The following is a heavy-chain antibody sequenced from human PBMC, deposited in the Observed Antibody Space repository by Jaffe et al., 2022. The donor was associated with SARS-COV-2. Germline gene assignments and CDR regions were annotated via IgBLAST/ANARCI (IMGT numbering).Heavy chain of an antibody. J-gene: IGHJ4*02. CDR3: AREVVGYYYDSSGYFDY. Sequence: QVQLQESGPGLVKPSETLSLTCTVSGGSISSYYWSWIRQPPGKGLEWIGYIYYSGSTNYNPSLKSRVTISVDTSKNQFSLKLSSVTAADTAVYYCAREVVGYYYDSSGYFDYWGQGTLVTVSS. CDR1: GGSISSYY. V-gene: IGHV4-59*01. D-gene: IGHD3-22*01. CDR2: IYYSGST.